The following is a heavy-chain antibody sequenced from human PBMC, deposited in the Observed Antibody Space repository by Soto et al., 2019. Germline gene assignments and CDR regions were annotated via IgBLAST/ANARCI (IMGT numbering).Heavy chain of an antibody. D-gene: IGHD6-6*01. V-gene: IGHV3-23*01. CDR3: AKGSRSFNYLHV. CDR1: GFTFSSYA. CDR2: ISGSGGST. J-gene: IGHJ6*03. Sequence: EVQLLESGGGLVQPGGSLRLSCAASGFTFSSYAMSWVRQAPGKGLEWVSAISGSGGSTYYADSVKGRFTISRDNSKNALYLQMNSLRAEDTAVYYCAKGSRSFNYLHVWGKGTTVTVSS.